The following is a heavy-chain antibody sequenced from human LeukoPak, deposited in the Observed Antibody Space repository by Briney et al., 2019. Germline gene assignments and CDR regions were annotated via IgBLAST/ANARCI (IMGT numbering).Heavy chain of an antibody. CDR3: TTVIMGTPKDDY. J-gene: IGHJ4*02. D-gene: IGHD4-23*01. V-gene: IGHV3-15*01. CDR2: IRSEADGGTL. Sequence: GGSLRLSCAASEFSLINAWMSWVRQAPGKGLEWVGRIRSEADGGTLDYAALVKGRYTISRDASKNTLYLQMNSLKTEDTAVYYCTTVIMGTPKDDYWGQGTLVTVSS. CDR1: EFSLINAW.